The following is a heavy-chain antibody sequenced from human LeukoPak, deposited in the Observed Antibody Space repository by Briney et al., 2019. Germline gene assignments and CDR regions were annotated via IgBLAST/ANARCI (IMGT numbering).Heavy chain of an antibody. D-gene: IGHD3-10*01. CDR3: ARKVPGSYYTNWFDP. Sequence: SETLSLTCTVSGGSVTTSSYYWGWIRQPPGKGLEWIGSIYYSGSTYYNPSLKSRVTISVDTSKNQFSLKLSSATAADTAVYYCARKVPGSYYTNWFDPWGQGTLVTVSS. J-gene: IGHJ5*02. V-gene: IGHV4-39*01. CDR2: IYYSGST. CDR1: GGSVTTSSYY.